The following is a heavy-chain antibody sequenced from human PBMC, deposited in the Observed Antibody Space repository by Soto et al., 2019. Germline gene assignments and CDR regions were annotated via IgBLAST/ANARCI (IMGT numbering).Heavy chain of an antibody. CDR1: GFTFDDYA. J-gene: IGHJ3*02. Sequence: VQLVESGGGLVQPGRSLRLSCAASGFTFDDYAMHWVRQAPGKGLEWVSGISWNSGSIGYADSVKGRFTISRDNAKNSLYLQMNSLRAEDTALYYCAKDSYYDILTGLDAFDIWGQGTMVTVSS. D-gene: IGHD3-9*01. V-gene: IGHV3-9*01. CDR3: AKDSYYDILTGLDAFDI. CDR2: ISWNSGSI.